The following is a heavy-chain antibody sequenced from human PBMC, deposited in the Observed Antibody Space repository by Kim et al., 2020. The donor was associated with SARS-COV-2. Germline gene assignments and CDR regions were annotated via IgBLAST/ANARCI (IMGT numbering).Heavy chain of an antibody. J-gene: IGHJ5*02. CDR3: ARDGPMSARPGRNWFDP. V-gene: IGHV3-74*01. CDR1: GFTFTNYW. Sequence: GGSLRLSCAASGFTFTNYWMHWVRQAPGKGLVWFSRVNSDGISTIYADSVKGRFTISRDNAKNTLYLQMNSLTAEDTAVYYCARDGPMSARPGRNWFDP. D-gene: IGHD6-6*01. CDR2: VNSDGIST.